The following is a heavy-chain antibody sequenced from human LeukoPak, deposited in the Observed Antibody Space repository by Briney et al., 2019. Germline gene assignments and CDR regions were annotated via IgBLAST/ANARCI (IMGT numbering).Heavy chain of an antibody. V-gene: IGHV4-59*01. CDR1: GGSISSYY. Sequence: SETLSLTCTVSGGSISSYYWSWIRQPPGKGLEWIGYIHYSGSTNYNPSLKSRVTISVDTSKNQFSLKLSSVTAADTAVYYCARARGSSRFDYWGQGTLVTVSS. D-gene: IGHD6-13*01. CDR3: ARARGSSRFDY. CDR2: IHYSGST. J-gene: IGHJ4*02.